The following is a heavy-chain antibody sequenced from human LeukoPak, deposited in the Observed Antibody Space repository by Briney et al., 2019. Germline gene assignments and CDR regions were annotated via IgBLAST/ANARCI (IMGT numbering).Heavy chain of an antibody. V-gene: IGHV4-61*05. CDR1: GGSISSSSYY. CDR3: ARGLLWFGELNTINYFDY. J-gene: IGHJ4*02. D-gene: IGHD3-10*01. Sequence: SETLSLTCTVSGGSISSSSYYWGWIRQPPGKGLEWIGYIYYSGSTNYNPSLKSRVTISVDTSKNQFSLKLSSVTAADTAVYYCARGLLWFGELNTINYFDYWGQGTLVTVSS. CDR2: IYYSGST.